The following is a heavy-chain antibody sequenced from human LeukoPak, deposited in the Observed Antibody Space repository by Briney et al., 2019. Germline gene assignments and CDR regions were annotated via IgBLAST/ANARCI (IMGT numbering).Heavy chain of an antibody. CDR1: GFTFDDYA. D-gene: IGHD1-26*01. Sequence: GGSLRLSCAASGFTFDDYAMHWVRQAPGKGLEWVSGISWNSGSIGYADSVKGRFTISRDNAKNSLYLQMNSLRAEDTALYYCAGGWELEGPFDYWGQGTLVTVSS. CDR3: AGGWELEGPFDY. CDR2: ISWNSGSI. J-gene: IGHJ4*02. V-gene: IGHV3-9*01.